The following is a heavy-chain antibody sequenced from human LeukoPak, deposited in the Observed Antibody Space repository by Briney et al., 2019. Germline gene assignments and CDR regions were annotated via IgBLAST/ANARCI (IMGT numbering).Heavy chain of an antibody. J-gene: IGHJ4*02. CDR2: VHYSGS. V-gene: IGHV4-59*08. D-gene: IGHD1-26*01. Sequence: SETLSLTCTVSGGSIRNFYWSWIRQSPGKGLEWIGYVHYSGSNYNPSLKSRVTISVDTSKNQFSLKLSSVTAADTAVYYCARHYIVGATTLGFDYWGQGTLVTVSS. CDR3: ARHYIVGATTLGFDY. CDR1: GGSIRNFY.